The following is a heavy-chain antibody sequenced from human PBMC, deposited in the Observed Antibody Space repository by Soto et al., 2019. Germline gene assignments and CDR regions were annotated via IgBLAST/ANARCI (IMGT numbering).Heavy chain of an antibody. CDR1: GCFISSYY. J-gene: IGHJ4*02. Sequence: SETLSLTCTVAGCFISSYYWTWIRQPPGKGLEWIGSIYYSGSTYYNPSLKSRVTISVDTSKNQFSLKLSSVTAADTAVYYCARRILRAVAGTDFDYWGQGTLVTVSS. CDR3: ARRILRAVAGTDFDY. V-gene: IGHV4-59*05. CDR2: IYYSGST. D-gene: IGHD6-19*01.